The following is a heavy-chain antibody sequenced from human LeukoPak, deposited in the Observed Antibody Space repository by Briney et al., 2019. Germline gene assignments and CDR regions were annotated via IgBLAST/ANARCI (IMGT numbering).Heavy chain of an antibody. Sequence: SETLSLTCAVYGGSFSGYYWSWIRQPPGKGLEWIGEINHSGSTNYNPSLKSRVTISVDTSKNQFSLKLSSVTVADTAVYYCTSQTVARWFDPWGQGTLVTVSS. V-gene: IGHV4-34*01. J-gene: IGHJ5*02. CDR1: GGSFSGYY. CDR2: INHSGST. D-gene: IGHD1-14*01. CDR3: TSQTVARWFDP.